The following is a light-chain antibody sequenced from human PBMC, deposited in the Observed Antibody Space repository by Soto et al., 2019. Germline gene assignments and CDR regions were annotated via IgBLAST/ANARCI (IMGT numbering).Light chain of an antibody. CDR3: SSYTSSSTYV. Sequence: ALTQPASVSGSPGQSITISCTGTSSDVGGYNYVSWYQQHPGKAPKLMIFEVSSRPPGVSNRFSGSKSGNTASLTISGLQAEDEADYYCSSYTSSSTYVFGTGTKVTVL. J-gene: IGLJ1*01. V-gene: IGLV2-14*01. CDR2: EVS. CDR1: SSDVGGYNY.